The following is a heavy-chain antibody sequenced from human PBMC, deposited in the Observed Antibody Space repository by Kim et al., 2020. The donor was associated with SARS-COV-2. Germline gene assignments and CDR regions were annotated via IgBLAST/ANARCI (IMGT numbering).Heavy chain of an antibody. CDR3: ARSGSGNGMDV. Sequence: NKHEAASVEGRFTISRDNSKNTLYLQMNSLRAEDTAVYYCARSGSGNGMDVWGQGTTVTVSS. CDR2: NK. J-gene: IGHJ6*02. D-gene: IGHD3-10*01. V-gene: IGHV3-30*07.